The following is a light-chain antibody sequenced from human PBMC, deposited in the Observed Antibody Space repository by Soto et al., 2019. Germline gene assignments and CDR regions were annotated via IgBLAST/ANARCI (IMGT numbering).Light chain of an antibody. CDR3: SSYTPLSSLEV. V-gene: IGLV2-14*01. CDR2: EVS. Sequence: QSALTQPASVSGSPGQSITISCTGTSSDVGGYNYVSWYQQHPGKAPKLMIYEVSNRPSGVSNRFSGSKSGNTASLTISGLQAEDEADYYCSSYTPLSSLEVFGGGTKLPVL. CDR1: SSDVGGYNY. J-gene: IGLJ3*02.